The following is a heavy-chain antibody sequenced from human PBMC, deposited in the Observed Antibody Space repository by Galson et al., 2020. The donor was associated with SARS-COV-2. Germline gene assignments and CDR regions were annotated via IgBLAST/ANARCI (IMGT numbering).Heavy chain of an antibody. V-gene: IGHV3-30*04. CDR2: ISYDGSNK. D-gene: IGHD3-22*01. J-gene: IGHJ4*02. CDR3: ARGRDSSGYYFYYFDY. Sequence: GESLKISSAASGITFSSYAMHWVRQAPGKGLEWAAVISYDGSNKYYADSVKGRFTISRDNSKNTLYLQMNSLRAEDTAVYYCARGRDSSGYYFYYFDYWGQGTLVTVSS. CDR1: GITFSSYA.